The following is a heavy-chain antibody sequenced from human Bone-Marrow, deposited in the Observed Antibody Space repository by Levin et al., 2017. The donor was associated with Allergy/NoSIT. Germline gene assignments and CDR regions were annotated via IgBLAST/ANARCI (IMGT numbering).Heavy chain of an antibody. CDR1: GYTFISYS. Sequence: GASVKVSCKTSGYTFISYSMNWVRQAPGQGLEWMGWINTNTGNPTYAQGFTGRFVFSLNTSVSTSYLQISGLKADDTAVYYCARRGGVHSYYYSLDVWGQGTTIPVSS. CDR3: ARRGGVHSYYYSLDV. J-gene: IGHJ6*02. CDR2: INTNTGNP. V-gene: IGHV7-4-1*02. D-gene: IGHD3-10*01.